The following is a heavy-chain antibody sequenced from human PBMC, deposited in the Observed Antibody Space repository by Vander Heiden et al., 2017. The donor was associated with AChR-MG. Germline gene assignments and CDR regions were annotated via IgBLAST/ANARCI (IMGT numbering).Heavy chain of an antibody. CDR1: GGSFSGYY. J-gene: IGHJ6*02. D-gene: IGHD3-3*01. CDR3: ARGGITIFGVVMGYYYYGMDV. V-gene: IGHV4-34*01. Sequence: QVQLQQWGAGLLKPSETLSLTCAVYGGSFSGYYWSWIRQPPGKGLEWIGEINHSGSTNYNPSLKSRVTISVDTSKNQFSRKLSSVTAADTAVYYCARGGITIFGVVMGYYYYGMDVWGQGTTVTVSS. CDR2: INHSGST.